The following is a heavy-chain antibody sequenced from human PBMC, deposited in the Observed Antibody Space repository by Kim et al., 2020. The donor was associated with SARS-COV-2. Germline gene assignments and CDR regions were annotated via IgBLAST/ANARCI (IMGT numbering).Heavy chain of an antibody. Sequence: SETLSLTCTVSGGSISRYYWSWIRQPPGKGLEWIGHISNSGSTSYNPSLKRRVTISLDTSKNQFSLNLTSVTAADTAVYYCARGLWSGYYENTTWFDPWGQGTLVTVSS. J-gene: IGHJ5*02. CDR3: ARGLWSGYYENTTWFDP. D-gene: IGHD3-3*01. CDR1: GGSISRYY. CDR2: ISNSGST. V-gene: IGHV4-59*01.